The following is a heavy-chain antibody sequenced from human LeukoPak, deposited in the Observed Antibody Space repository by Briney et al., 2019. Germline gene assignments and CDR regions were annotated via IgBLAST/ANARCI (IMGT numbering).Heavy chain of an antibody. V-gene: IGHV1-69*01. J-gene: IGHJ5*02. CDR3: ARGWGGYCSSTSCYAMIDP. CDR2: IIPIFGTA. D-gene: IGHD2-2*01. Sequence: ASVKVSCKASGGTFSTYAISWVRQAPGQGLEWMGGIIPIFGTANYAQKFQGRVTITADESTSTAYMELSSLRSEDTAVYYCARGWGGYCSSTSCYAMIDPWGQGTLVTVSS. CDR1: GGTFSTYA.